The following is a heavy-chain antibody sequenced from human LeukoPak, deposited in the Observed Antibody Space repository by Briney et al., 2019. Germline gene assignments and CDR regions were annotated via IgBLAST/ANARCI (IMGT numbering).Heavy chain of an antibody. D-gene: IGHD6-19*01. CDR1: GYTFISYG. CDR2: ISSHNGYT. Sequence: GASVKVSCKASGYTFISYGISWVRQAPGQGLEWMGWISSHNGYTKYAQKFQGRVTMTTDTSMSTAYMELESLRSDDTAVYYCARRRAVAGVNWFDPWGQGTLVTVSS. V-gene: IGHV1-18*01. J-gene: IGHJ5*02. CDR3: ARRRAVAGVNWFDP.